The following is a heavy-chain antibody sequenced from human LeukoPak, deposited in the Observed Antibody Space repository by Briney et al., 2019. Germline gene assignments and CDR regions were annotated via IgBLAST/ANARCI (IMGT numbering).Heavy chain of an antibody. CDR1: GYTFTSYD. Sequence: GASVKVSCKASGYTFTSYDINWVRQATGQGLEWMGWMNPNSGNTGYAQKFQGRVTITRNTSISTAYMELSSLRSEDTAVYYRARKGYSSGWGDYWGQGTLVTVSS. D-gene: IGHD6-19*01. CDR2: MNPNSGNT. J-gene: IGHJ4*02. V-gene: IGHV1-8*03. CDR3: ARKGYSSGWGDY.